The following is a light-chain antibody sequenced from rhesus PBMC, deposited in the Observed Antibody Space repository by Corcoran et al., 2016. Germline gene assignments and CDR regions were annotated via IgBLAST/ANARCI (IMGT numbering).Light chain of an antibody. Sequence: QSAPTQPPSVSGSPGPSVTISCTGTSSDVGGYTYVSWYQQHPGKAPKLMIYDVSKRPSGVSDRFSGSKSGNTASLTISGLQAEDEADYYCCSYTTSSTLVFGSGTKLTVL. CDR3: CSYTTSSTLV. J-gene: IGLJ6*01. CDR1: SSDVGGYTY. V-gene: IGLV2S7*01. CDR2: DVS.